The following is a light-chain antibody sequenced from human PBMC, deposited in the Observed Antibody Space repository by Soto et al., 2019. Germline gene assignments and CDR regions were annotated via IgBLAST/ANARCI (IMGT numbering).Light chain of an antibody. J-gene: IGKJ2*01. V-gene: IGKV3-15*01. CDR3: QQYNNWPYT. CDR2: GAS. Sequence: EIVMTHSPVTLSVSPGERDTLSCRASLSISINLAWYQQKSGQAPRLLMYGASTRATDIPARFSGGGSGTEFTLTISTLQSEDFAVYYCQQYNNWPYTFGQGTRWISN. CDR1: LSISIN.